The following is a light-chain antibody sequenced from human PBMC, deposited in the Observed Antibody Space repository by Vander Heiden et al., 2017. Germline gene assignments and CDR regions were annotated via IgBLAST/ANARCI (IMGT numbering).Light chain of an antibody. J-gene: IGKJ1*01. CDR3: RQFGRS. Sequence: EVVLTQFPGTLSLSPGERATLSCRPSQSISSSFLAWFQQKPGQAPRLPMYGASRRAPGIPDRFSGSGSATEFTLTISRLEPEDFAVYYCRQFGRSFGQGTKVEIK. CDR2: GAS. V-gene: IGKV3-20*01. CDR1: QSISSSF.